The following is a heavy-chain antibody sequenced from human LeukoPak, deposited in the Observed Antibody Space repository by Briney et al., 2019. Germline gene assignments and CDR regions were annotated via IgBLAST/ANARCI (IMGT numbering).Heavy chain of an antibody. Sequence: NPSETLSLTCTVSGGSISSYYWSWIRQPAGKGLEWIGRIYTSGSTNYNPSLKSRVTMSVDTSKNQFSLQLNSVTPEDTAVYYCAREGWFGEPPSHWFDPWGQGILVTVSS. CDR2: IYTSGST. CDR3: AREGWFGEPPSHWFDP. J-gene: IGHJ5*02. D-gene: IGHD3-10*01. CDR1: GGSISSYY. V-gene: IGHV4-4*07.